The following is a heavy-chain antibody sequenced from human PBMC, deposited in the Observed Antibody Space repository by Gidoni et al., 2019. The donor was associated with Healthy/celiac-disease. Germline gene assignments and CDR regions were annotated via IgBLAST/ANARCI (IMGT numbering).Heavy chain of an antibody. J-gene: IGHJ4*02. V-gene: IGHV3-30*18. D-gene: IGHD5-12*01. CDR2: ISYDGSNK. CDR3: AKVPKRGYDESRWFDY. Sequence: QVQLVESGGGVVQPGRSLRLSCAASGFTFSSYGMHWVRQAPGKGLEWVAVISYDGSNKYYADAVKGRFTISRDNSKNTLYLQMNSLRAEDTAVYYCAKVPKRGYDESRWFDYWGQGTLVTVSS. CDR1: GFTFSSYG.